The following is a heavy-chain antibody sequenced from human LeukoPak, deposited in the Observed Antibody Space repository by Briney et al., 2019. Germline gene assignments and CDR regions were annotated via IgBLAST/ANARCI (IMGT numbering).Heavy chain of an antibody. CDR2: IYYSGST. Sequence: PSETLSLTCTVSGGSISSGGYYWSWIRQHPGKGLEWIGYIYYSGSTYYNPSLKSRVTISVDTSKNQFSLKLSSVTAADTAVYYCARAYCSSTSCYTPWGQGTLVTVSS. CDR3: ARAYCSSTSCYTP. CDR1: GGSISSGGYY. D-gene: IGHD2-2*02. J-gene: IGHJ5*02. V-gene: IGHV4-31*03.